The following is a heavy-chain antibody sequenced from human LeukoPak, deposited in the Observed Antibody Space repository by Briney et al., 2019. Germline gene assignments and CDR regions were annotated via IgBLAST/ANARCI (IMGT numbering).Heavy chain of an antibody. J-gene: IGHJ4*02. CDR3: ARQDGNSKYYFDY. D-gene: IGHD1-1*01. CDR1: GYSFTSQW. CDR2: IYPGDSDT. Sequence: SGESLKISCKGSGYSFTSQWIGWVRQMPGKGLEWMGTIYPGDSDTRYSPSFQGHVTISADKSITTAYLQWSSLKASDTAMYYCARQDGNSKYYFDYWGQGTLVTVSS. V-gene: IGHV5-51*01.